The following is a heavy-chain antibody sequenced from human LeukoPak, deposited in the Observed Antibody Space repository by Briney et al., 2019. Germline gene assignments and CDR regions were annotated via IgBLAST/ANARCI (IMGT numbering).Heavy chain of an antibody. D-gene: IGHD3-22*01. V-gene: IGHV4-59*08. J-gene: IGHJ4*02. CDR2: IYYSGST. CDR3: ASGVPDYDSSGYYLYY. CDR1: GGSISSYY. Sequence: SETLSLTCTVSGGSISSYYWSWIRQPPGKGLEWIGYIYYSGSTNYNPSLKSRVTISVDTSKNQFSLKLSSVIAADTAVYYCASGVPDYDSSGYYLYYWGQGTLVTVSS.